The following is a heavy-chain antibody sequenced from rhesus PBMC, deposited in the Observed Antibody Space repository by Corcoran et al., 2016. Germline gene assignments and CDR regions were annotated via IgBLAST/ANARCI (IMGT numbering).Heavy chain of an antibody. CDR3: SRRDYGDY. V-gene: IGHV4S9*01. Sequence: QVQLQESGPGLVKPSETLSLTCAVSGGSISDSYYWNWIRRPPGKGREWIGNIYGAATYYHPSLQSRVTISKDTSKSQLFLILSSVTAAGTAVYYCSRRDYGDYWGQGVLVTVSS. CDR2: IYGAAT. D-gene: IGHD4-17*01. J-gene: IGHJ4*01. CDR1: GGSISDSYY.